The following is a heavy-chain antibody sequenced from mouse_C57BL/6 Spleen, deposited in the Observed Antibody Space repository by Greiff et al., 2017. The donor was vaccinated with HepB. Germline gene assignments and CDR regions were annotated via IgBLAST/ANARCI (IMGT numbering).Heavy chain of an antibody. D-gene: IGHD1-1*01. CDR1: GYTFTSYW. CDR3: ARRGHYYGSSWDAY. Sequence: QVQLQQPGAELVKPGASVKMSCKASGYTFTSYWITWVKQRPGQGLEWIGDIYPGSGSTNYNEKFKSKATLTVDTSSSTAYMQLSSLTYEDSAVYYCARRGHYYGSSWDAYWGQGTLVTVSA. V-gene: IGHV1-55*01. CDR2: IYPGSGST. J-gene: IGHJ3*01.